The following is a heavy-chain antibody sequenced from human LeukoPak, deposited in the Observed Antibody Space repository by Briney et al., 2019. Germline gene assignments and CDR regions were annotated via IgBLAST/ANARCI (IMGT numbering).Heavy chain of an antibody. Sequence: SETLSLTCAVYGGSFSGYYWSWLRQPPGKGLEWIGEINHSGSTIYNPSLKSRITISVDTSKNQFSLKLISVTAADTAVYYCARKASIRGGFHWGQGTLVTVSS. CDR3: ARKASIRGGFH. CDR2: INHSGST. D-gene: IGHD2-2*01. CDR1: GGSFSGYY. J-gene: IGHJ4*02. V-gene: IGHV4-34*01.